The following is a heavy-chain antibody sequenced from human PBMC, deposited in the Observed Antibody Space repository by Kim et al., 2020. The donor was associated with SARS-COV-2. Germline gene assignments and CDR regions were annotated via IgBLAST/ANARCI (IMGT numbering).Heavy chain of an antibody. J-gene: IGHJ3*01. V-gene: IGHV3-33*01. D-gene: IGHD2-2*01. CDR3: ARALYYSTADAFDL. Sequence: GGSLRPSCAASGFIFSTYGMHWVRQAPGKGLEWVAVIWYDEKSEYYADSVKGRFTISRDNSKGTVYLQMNSLRAEDTAVYYCARALYYSTADAFDLWGQG. CDR1: GFIFSTYG. CDR2: IWYDEKSE.